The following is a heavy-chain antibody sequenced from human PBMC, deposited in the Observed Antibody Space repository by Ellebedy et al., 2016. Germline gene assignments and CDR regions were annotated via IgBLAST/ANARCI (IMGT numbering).Heavy chain of an antibody. CDR1: EFTFSSYG. D-gene: IGHD5-12*01. CDR3: AKEDGGYVFDY. J-gene: IGHJ4*02. Sequence: GGSLRLXXVASEFTFSSYGMHWVRQPPGKGLEWVAVISYDGNNKYYGDSVKGRFTISRDNSKNTLYLQMNSLRAEDTAIYYCAKEDGGYVFDYWGQGTLVTVSS. CDR2: ISYDGNNK. V-gene: IGHV3-30*18.